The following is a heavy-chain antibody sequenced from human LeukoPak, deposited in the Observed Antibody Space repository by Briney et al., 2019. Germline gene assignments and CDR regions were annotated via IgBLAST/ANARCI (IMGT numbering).Heavy chain of an antibody. CDR1: GYTFTDYY. CDR2: INPNNGGT. J-gene: IGHJ4*02. D-gene: IGHD3-22*01. CDR3: ARNHFLHYFDSSGYYDY. Sequence: GASVKVSCKASGYTFTDYYIHWVRQAPGQGLEWRGWINPNNGGTNYAQEFQGRVSLTRDMSISTAYMELSRLRSDDTAVYYCARNHFLHYFDSSGYYDYWGQGTLLTVSS. V-gene: IGHV1-2*02.